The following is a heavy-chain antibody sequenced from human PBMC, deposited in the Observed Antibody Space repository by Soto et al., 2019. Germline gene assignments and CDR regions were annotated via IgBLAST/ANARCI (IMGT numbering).Heavy chain of an antibody. CDR2: INHSGST. CDR3: ARMLGGRLQGIYYYYYYGMDV. V-gene: IGHV4-34*01. CDR1: GGSFSGYY. D-gene: IGHD3-16*01. J-gene: IGHJ6*02. Sequence: SETLSLTCAVYGGSFSGYYWSWIRQPPGKGLEWIGEINHSGSTNYNPSLKSRVTISVDTSKNQFSLKLSSVTAADTAVYYCARMLGGRLQGIYYYYYYGMDVWGQGTTVNVSS.